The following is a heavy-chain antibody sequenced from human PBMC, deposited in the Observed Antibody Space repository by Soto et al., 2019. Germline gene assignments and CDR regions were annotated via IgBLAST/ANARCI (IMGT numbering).Heavy chain of an antibody. CDR3: AKDTMGGYSFWSGYYSDGLDV. V-gene: IGHV3-23*01. J-gene: IGHJ3*01. CDR2: ISGSADGT. CDR1: GFTFDSYA. Sequence: EVKLLESGGGLAQPGVSLRLSCVGSGFTFDSYAISWVRQAPGERLQWIAAISGSADGTDYAHSVRGRFTISRDNAKKTVHLQMDSLRVEDTAVYFCAKDTMGGYSFWSGYYSDGLDVWGQGTLVTVS. D-gene: IGHD3-3*01.